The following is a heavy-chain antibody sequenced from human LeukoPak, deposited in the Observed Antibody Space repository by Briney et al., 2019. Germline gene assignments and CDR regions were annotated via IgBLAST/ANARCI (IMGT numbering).Heavy chain of an antibody. Sequence: ASVKVSCKASGYTFTSYDINWVRQATGQGLEWMGWMDPNSGNTGYAQNFQGRVTMTRNTSISTAYMELSSLRSEDTAVYYCARGLRYCSGGSCSRWFDPWGQGTLVTVSS. CDR1: GYTFTSYD. V-gene: IGHV1-8*01. J-gene: IGHJ5*02. CDR3: ARGLRYCSGGSCSRWFDP. CDR2: MDPNSGNT. D-gene: IGHD2-15*01.